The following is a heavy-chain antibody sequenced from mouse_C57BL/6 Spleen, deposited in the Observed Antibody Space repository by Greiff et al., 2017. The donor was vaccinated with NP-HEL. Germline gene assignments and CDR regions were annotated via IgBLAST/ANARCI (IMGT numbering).Heavy chain of an antibody. CDR1: CYIFTEYT. CDR2: FYPGSGSI. CDR3: ARHEGGYSNYYYAMDY. V-gene: IGHV1-62-2*01. D-gene: IGHD2-5*01. Sequence: VQLQQSGAELVKPGASVKLSCKASCYIFTEYTIHWVKQRSGQGLEWIGWFYPGSGSIKYNEKFKDKATLTADKSSSTAYMELSRVTSEDSAVYFCARHEGGYSNYYYAMDYWGQGTSVTVSS. J-gene: IGHJ4*01.